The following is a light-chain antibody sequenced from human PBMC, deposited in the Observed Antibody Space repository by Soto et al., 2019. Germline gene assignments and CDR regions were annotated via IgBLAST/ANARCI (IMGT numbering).Light chain of an antibody. CDR3: QHYDVYPYA. J-gene: IGKJ2*01. CDR2: QAS. V-gene: IGKV1-5*03. Sequence: DIQMTQSPSTLSASVGDRVTISCRASQSVGSNLTWYQQKPGKVPKLLIFQASTLEPGVPSRFSGSGSGTEFILSISSLQPDDFATYYCQHYDVYPYAFGKGTKVEIK. CDR1: QSVGSN.